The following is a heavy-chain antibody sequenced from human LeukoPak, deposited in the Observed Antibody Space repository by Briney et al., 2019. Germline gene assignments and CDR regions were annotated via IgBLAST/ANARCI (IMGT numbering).Heavy chain of an antibody. CDR3: ATTPLSGSLGSPTETYYFDY. Sequence: GGSLRLSCAASGFTFSNYWMSWVRQAPGKGLEWVSYISSSNTYTNYADSVKGRFTISRDNAKNSLYLQMDSLRVEDTAVYYCATTPLSGSLGSPTETYYFDYWGHGTLVTVSS. J-gene: IGHJ4*01. D-gene: IGHD1-1*01. CDR1: GFTFSNYW. CDR2: ISSSNTYT. V-gene: IGHV3-11*03.